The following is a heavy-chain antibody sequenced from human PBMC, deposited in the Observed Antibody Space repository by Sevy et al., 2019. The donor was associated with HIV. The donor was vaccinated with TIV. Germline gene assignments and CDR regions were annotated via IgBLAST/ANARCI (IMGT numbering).Heavy chain of an antibody. D-gene: IGHD6-6*01. CDR2: IIPIFGTA. J-gene: IGHJ6*02. V-gene: IGHV1-69*13. CDR3: AREVHSSSSPADYYGMDV. Sequence: ASVKVSCKASGGTFSSYAISWVRQAPGQGLEWMGGIIPIFGTANYAQKFQGRVTITADESTSTAYMELSSLRSEDTAVDYCAREVHSSSSPADYYGMDVWGQGTTVTVSS. CDR1: GGTFSSYA.